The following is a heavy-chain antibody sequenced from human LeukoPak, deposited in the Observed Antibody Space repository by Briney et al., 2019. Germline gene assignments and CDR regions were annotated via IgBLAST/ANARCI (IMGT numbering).Heavy chain of an antibody. J-gene: IGHJ4*02. CDR3: ARKTSGSYGYFDY. Sequence: PGGSLRLSCEASGFTFSSYSMSWVRQAPGKGLEWVSYISNSGSTIYYADSVKGRFTISRDIAKSSLYLRMNSLRAEDTAVYYCARKTSGSYGYFDYWGQGTLVTVSS. CDR1: GFTFSSYS. CDR2: ISNSGSTI. D-gene: IGHD1-26*01. V-gene: IGHV3-48*01.